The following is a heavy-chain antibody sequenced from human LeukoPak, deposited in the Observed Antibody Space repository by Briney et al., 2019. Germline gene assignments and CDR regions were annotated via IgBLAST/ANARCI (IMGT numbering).Heavy chain of an antibody. V-gene: IGHV4-59*01. CDR1: GGSISSYY. CDR3: ARSRDLVAAFDI. Sequence: SETLSLTCTVSGGSISSYYWSWIRQPPGKGLEWIGYIYYSGSTNYNPSLKSRVTISVDTSKNRFSLKLSSVTAADTAVYYCARSRDLVAAFDIWGQGTMVTVSS. CDR2: IYYSGST. J-gene: IGHJ3*02. D-gene: IGHD2-15*01.